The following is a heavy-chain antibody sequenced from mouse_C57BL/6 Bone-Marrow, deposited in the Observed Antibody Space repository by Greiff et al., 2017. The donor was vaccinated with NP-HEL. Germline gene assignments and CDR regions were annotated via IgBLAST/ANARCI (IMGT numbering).Heavy chain of an antibody. Sequence: EVQGVESGGDLVKPGGSLKLSCAASGFTFSSYGMSWVRQTPDKRLEWVATISSGGSYTYYPDSVKGRFTISRDNAKNTLYLQMSSLKSEDTAMYYCARHYYGNVYWYFDVWGTGTTVTVSS. D-gene: IGHD2-1*01. CDR2: ISSGGSYT. CDR3: ARHYYGNVYWYFDV. V-gene: IGHV5-6*01. CDR1: GFTFSSYG. J-gene: IGHJ1*03.